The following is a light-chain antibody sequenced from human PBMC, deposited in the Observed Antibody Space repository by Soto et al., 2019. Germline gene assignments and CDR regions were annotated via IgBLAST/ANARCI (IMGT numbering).Light chain of an antibody. J-gene: IGLJ2*01. V-gene: IGLV2-8*01. CDR3: SSYGGRSNLV. CDR2: EVN. Sequence: QSALIQPPSASGSPGQSVTISCTGTSSDVGAYKFVSWYQLHPGKAPKLMIYEVNVRPSGVPDRFSGSKSGNTASLTVSGLQVEDEADYYCSSYGGRSNLVFGGGTQLTVL. CDR1: SSDVGAYKF.